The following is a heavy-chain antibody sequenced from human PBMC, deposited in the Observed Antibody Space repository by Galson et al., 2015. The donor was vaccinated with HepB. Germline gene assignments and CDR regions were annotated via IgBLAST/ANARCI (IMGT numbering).Heavy chain of an antibody. Sequence: SVKVSCKASGYTFTNFGISWVRQAPGQGLEWMGGIIPIFGTANYAQKFQGRVTITADESTSTAYMELSSLRSEDTAVYYCARDYYGSGSYGYFDYWGQGTLVTVSS. CDR1: GYTFTNFG. CDR2: IIPIFGTA. D-gene: IGHD3-10*01. J-gene: IGHJ4*02. V-gene: IGHV1-69*13. CDR3: ARDYYGSGSYGYFDY.